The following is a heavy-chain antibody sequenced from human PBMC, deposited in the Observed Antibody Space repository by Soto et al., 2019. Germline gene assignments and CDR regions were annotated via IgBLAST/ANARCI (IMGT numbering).Heavy chain of an antibody. D-gene: IGHD3-22*01. CDR2: ISYDGSNK. CDR1: GFTFSSYG. Sequence: GGSLRLSCAASGFTFSSYGMHWVRQAPGKGLEWVAVISYDGSNKYYADSVKGRFTISRDNSKNTLYLQMNSLRAEDMAVYYCAKARLYYYDSSGLDPWGQGTLVTVSS. J-gene: IGHJ5*02. V-gene: IGHV3-30*18. CDR3: AKARLYYYDSSGLDP.